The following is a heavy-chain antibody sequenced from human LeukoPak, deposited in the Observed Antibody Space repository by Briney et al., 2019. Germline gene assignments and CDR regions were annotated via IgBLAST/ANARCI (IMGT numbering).Heavy chain of an antibody. CDR3: ARDYDSSGYYGDGGTYYGMDV. D-gene: IGHD3-22*01. CDR1: GYSISSGYY. Sequence: SETLSLTCTVSGYSISSGYYWGWIRQPPGKGLEWIGSIYHSGSTYYNPSLKSRVTISVDTSKNQFSLKLSSVTAAGTAVYYCARDYDSSGYYGDGGTYYGMDVWGQGTTVTVSS. CDR2: IYHSGST. J-gene: IGHJ6*02. V-gene: IGHV4-38-2*02.